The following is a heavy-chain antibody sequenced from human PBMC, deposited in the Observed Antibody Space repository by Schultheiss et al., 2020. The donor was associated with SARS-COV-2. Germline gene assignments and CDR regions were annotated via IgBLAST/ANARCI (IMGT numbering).Heavy chain of an antibody. Sequence: SGPTLVKPTQTLTLTCTFSGFSLSTSGMCVSWIRQPPGKALEWLARIDWDDDKYYSTSLKTRLTISKDTSKNQVVLTMTNMDPVDTATYYCARMRRDSSSPRLYYFDYWGQGTRVTVSS. CDR1: GFSLSTSGMC. V-gene: IGHV2-70*11. CDR3: ARMRRDSSSPRLYYFDY. J-gene: IGHJ4*02. CDR2: IDWDDDK. D-gene: IGHD6-6*01.